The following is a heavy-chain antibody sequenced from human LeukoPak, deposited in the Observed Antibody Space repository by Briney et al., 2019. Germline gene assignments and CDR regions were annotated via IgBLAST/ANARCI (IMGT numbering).Heavy chain of an antibody. J-gene: IGHJ4*02. V-gene: IGHV3-73*01. CDR3: TSFDWDYVWGSYRPL. CDR1: GFTFSGSA. Sequence: GGSLRLSCAASGFTFSGSAMHWVRQASGKGLEGVGRIRSKANSYATAYAASVKGRFTISRDDSKNTAYLQMNSLKTEDTAVYYCTSFDWDYVWGSYRPLWGQGTLVTVSS. CDR2: IRSKANSYAT. D-gene: IGHD3-16*02.